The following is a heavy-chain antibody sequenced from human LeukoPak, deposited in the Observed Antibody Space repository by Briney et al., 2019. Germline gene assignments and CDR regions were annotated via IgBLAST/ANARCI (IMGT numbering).Heavy chain of an antibody. V-gene: IGHV3-23*01. D-gene: IGHD1-1*01. J-gene: IGHJ4*02. CDR1: GFTFSDHH. CDR3: AKDWYNSLNYFDY. CDR2: ISATASNT. Sequence: QTGGSLRLSCAASGFTFSDHHMSWVRQAPGKGLEWVSAISATASNTYYADSVKGRFTISRDNSKSTLYLQMNSLRVDDTAVYYCAKDWYNSLNYFDYWGQGSLVTVSS.